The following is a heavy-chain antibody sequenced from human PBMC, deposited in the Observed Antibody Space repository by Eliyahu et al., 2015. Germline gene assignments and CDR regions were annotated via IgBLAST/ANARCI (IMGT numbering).Heavy chain of an antibody. D-gene: IGHD1-14*01. CDR2: ISWDGVST. J-gene: IGHJ4*02. CDR1: GFTXDDYT. V-gene: IGHV3-43*01. Sequence: EVQLVESGGVVVQSGGSLRXSCAAXGFTXDDYTMHWVRQAPGKGLEWVSLISWDGVSTYYADSVKGRFTISRDNSKNSLYLQMNSLRTEDTALYYCAKDGQIITEYYFDYWGQGTLVTV. CDR3: AKDGQIITEYYFDY.